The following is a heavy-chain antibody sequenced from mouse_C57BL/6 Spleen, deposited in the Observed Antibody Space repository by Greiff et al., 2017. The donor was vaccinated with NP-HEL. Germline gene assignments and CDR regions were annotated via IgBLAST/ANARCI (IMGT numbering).Heavy chain of an antibody. V-gene: IGHV1-69*01. CDR1: GYTFTSYW. CDR3: ARISGYVDY. Sequence: QVQLQQPGAELVMPGASVKLSCKASGYTFTSYWMHWVKQRPGQGLEWIGEIDPSDSYTNYNQKFKGKSTLTVDKSDSTAYMQLSSLTSEDSAVYYCARISGYVDYWGQGTTLTVSS. J-gene: IGHJ2*01. CDR2: IDPSDSYT. D-gene: IGHD3-2*02.